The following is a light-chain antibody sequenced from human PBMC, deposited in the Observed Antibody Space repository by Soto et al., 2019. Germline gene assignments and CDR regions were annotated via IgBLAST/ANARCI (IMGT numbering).Light chain of an antibody. CDR1: QNLGKW. J-gene: IGKJ2*01. V-gene: IGKV1-5*01. Sequence: IQMTQSPSIVSASVGDRVAITCRASQNLGKWLAWYQLKAGKAPKLLVFDASSLHDGVPSRFSGTGSGTEFTLTINGLQPDYFGTYYCQQYELSYSFGPGTTVDIK. CDR2: DAS. CDR3: QQYELSYS.